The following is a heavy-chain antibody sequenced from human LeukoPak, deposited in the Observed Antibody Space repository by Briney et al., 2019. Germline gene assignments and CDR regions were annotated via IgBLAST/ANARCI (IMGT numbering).Heavy chain of an antibody. CDR1: GFTFSSYW. CDR2: IREDGSEK. D-gene: IGHD1-1*01. Sequence: PGGSLRLSCAASGFTFSSYWMTWVRQAPGKGLEWVANIREDGSEKYYVDSVKGRFTISRDNAKNSLYLQVNSLRAEDTAVYYCARDLDFSGTLDYWGQGTLVTVSS. CDR3: ARDLDFSGTLDY. V-gene: IGHV3-7*01. J-gene: IGHJ4*02.